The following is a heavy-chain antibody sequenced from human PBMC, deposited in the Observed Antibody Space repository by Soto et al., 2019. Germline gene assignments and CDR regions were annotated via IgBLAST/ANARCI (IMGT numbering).Heavy chain of an antibody. D-gene: IGHD2-21*01. J-gene: IGHJ5*02. Sequence: SETLSLTCSASGAALSSGNYYWSWIRQVPGKGLEWIGHIYVTGAVDYNPSLRDRITISQDTSERQFSLNLRLVTAADTAVYYCARLRIATNNYKWFDPWGQGTLVTVSS. CDR3: ARLRIATNNYKWFDP. CDR2: IYVTGAV. CDR1: GAALSSGNYY. V-gene: IGHV4-31*03.